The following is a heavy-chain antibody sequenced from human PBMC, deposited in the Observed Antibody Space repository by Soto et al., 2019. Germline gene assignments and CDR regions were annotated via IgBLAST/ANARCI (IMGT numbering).Heavy chain of an antibody. CDR1: GYSFTSYW. V-gene: IGHV5-51*01. Sequence: PGESLKISCKGSGYSFTSYWIGWVRQMPGKGLEWMGIIYPGDSDTRYSPSFQGQVTISADKSISTAYLQWSSLKASDTAMYYCARAMYYYDSSGKNVYFDYWGQGTLVTVS. CDR3: ARAMYYYDSSGKNVYFDY. CDR2: IYPGDSDT. D-gene: IGHD3-22*01. J-gene: IGHJ4*02.